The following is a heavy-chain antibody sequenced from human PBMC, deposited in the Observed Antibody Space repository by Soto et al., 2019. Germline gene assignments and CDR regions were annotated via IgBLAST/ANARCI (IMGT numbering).Heavy chain of an antibody. D-gene: IGHD1-26*01. V-gene: IGHV1-69*01. CDR3: ASDRWWSYSFES. CDR2: IIPVFGTA. CDR1: GGVFRNYA. Sequence: QVQLVQSGAEVKKPGSSVKVSCKASGGVFRNYAINWVRQAPGQGLEWMGGIIPVFGTADYPQKFQGRVTITADESTTTAYMELTSLKTEATAVYFCASDRWWSYSFESWGQGTLVTVSS. J-gene: IGHJ5*01.